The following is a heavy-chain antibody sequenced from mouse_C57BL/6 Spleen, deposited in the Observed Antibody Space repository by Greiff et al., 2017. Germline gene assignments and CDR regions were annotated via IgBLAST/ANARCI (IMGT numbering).Heavy chain of an antibody. CDR1: GFTFSDYY. D-gene: IGHD6-2*01. Sequence: EVKVVESEGGLVQPGSSMKLSCTASGFTFSDYYMAWVRQVPEKGLEWVANINYDGSSTYYLDSLKSRFIISRDNAKNILYLQMSSLKSEDTATYYCARDSSLRSFDYWGQGTTLTVSS. V-gene: IGHV5-16*01. CDR3: ARDSSLRSFDY. J-gene: IGHJ2*01. CDR2: INYDGSST.